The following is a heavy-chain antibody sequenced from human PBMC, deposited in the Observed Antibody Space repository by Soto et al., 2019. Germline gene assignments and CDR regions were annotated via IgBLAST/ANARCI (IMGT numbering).Heavy chain of an antibody. D-gene: IGHD5-12*01. J-gene: IGHJ6*02. CDR3: VGGATWNYYYYGMDV. CDR2: IIPIFGTA. V-gene: IGHV1-69*13. Sequence: GASVKVSCKASGGTFSSYAISWVRQAPGQGLEWMGGIIPIFGTANYAQKFQGRVTITADESTSTAYMELSSLRSEDTAVYYCVGGATWNYYYYGMDVWGQGTTVTVSS. CDR1: GGTFSSYA.